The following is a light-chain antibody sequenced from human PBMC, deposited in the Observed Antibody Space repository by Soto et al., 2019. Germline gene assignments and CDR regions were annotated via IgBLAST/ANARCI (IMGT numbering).Light chain of an antibody. CDR2: RND. J-gene: IGLJ2*01. CDR3: AAWDDTLSGVV. Sequence: QSVLTQPLSASGTPGQRVTISCSGSSSNIGSNYVYWYQQLPGMAPKLLIYRNDQRPSGVPDRLSGSKSGTSASLAISGLRSEDEADYYCAAWDDTLSGVVFGGGTKLTVL. CDR1: SSNIGSNY. V-gene: IGLV1-47*01.